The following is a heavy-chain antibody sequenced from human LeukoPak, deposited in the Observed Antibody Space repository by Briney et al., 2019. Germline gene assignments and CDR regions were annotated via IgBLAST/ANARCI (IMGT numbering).Heavy chain of an antibody. CDR1: GFTVSGSY. Sequence: GGSLRLSCAASGFTVSGSYMTWVRQAPGKGLEWVSVIHSGGSTYYAQSVEGRFTISRDNSKNTLYLQLNRLRAEDTAVYYCARGGSTESAYWGQGTLVTVSS. CDR3: ARGGSTESAY. D-gene: IGHD2-8*02. J-gene: IGHJ4*02. CDR2: IHSGGST. V-gene: IGHV3-66*01.